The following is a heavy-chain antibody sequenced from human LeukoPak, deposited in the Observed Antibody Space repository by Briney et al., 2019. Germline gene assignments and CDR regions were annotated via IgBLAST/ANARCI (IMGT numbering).Heavy chain of an antibody. CDR2: INPSGGST. V-gene: IGHV1-46*01. CDR3: ARGWSYDGRGYYYHFDY. J-gene: IGHJ4*02. CDR1: GYTFTSYY. Sequence: ASVKVSCKASGYTFTSYYMHWVRQAPGQGLEWMGIINPSGGSTSYAQKFQGRVTMTRDTSTSTVYMELSSLRSEDTAVYYCARGWSYDGRGYYYHFDYWGQGTLVTVSS. D-gene: IGHD3-22*01.